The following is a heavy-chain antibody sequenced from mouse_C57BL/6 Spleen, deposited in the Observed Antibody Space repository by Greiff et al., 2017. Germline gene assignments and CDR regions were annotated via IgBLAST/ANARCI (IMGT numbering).Heavy chain of an antibody. D-gene: IGHD2-2*01. CDR2: IYPGDGDT. V-gene: IGHV1-82*01. CDR3: ARSKESTMVTNIVDY. CDR1: GYAFSSSW. J-gene: IGHJ2*01. Sequence: VQLQQSGPELVKPGASVKISCKASGYAFSSSWMNWVKQRPGKGLEWIGRIYPGDGDTNYNGKFKGKATLTADKSSSTAYMQLSSLTSEDSAVYFCARSKESTMVTNIVDYWGQGTTLTVSS.